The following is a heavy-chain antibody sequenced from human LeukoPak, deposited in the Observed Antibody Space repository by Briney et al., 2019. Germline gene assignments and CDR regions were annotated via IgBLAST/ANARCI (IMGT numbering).Heavy chain of an antibody. J-gene: IGHJ4*02. CDR2: LYYNGNT. CDR1: GSIDSPSYY. Sequence: SETLSLTCTDGSIDSPSYYWAWVRQPPGKGLEWIGSLYYNGNTYYNPSLQSRVSISVDTSKNQFSLKLSSVTAADTAVYYCARVLPGDGYNWAFDYWGQGTLVTVSS. D-gene: IGHD5-24*01. V-gene: IGHV4-39*07. CDR3: ARVLPGDGYNWAFDY.